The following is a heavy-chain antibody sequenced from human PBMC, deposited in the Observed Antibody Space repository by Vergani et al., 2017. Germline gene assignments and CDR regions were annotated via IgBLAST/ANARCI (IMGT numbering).Heavy chain of an antibody. CDR2: INHSGST. D-gene: IGHD6-19*01. Sequence: VQLLESGGGLVQPGGSLRLSCAASGFTFSSYAMSWVRQAPGKGLEWIGEINHSGSTNYNPSLKSRVTISVDTSKNQFSLKLSSVTAADTAVYYCARGRIAVAAWGYWGQGTLVTVSS. CDR1: GFTFSSYA. CDR3: ARGRIAVAAWGY. J-gene: IGHJ4*02. V-gene: IGHV4-34*01.